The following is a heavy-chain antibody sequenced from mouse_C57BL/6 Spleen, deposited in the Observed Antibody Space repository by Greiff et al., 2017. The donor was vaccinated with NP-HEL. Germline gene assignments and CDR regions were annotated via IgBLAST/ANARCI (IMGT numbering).Heavy chain of an antibody. V-gene: IGHV1-81*01. D-gene: IGHD4-1*01. J-gene: IGHJ2*01. CDR3: ARAGQTGNDY. CDR2: IYPRSGNT. Sequence: VKLMESGAELARPGASVKLSCKASGYTFTSYGISWVKQRTGQGLEWIGEIYPRSGNTYYNEKFKGKATLTADKSSSTAYMELRSLTSEDSAVYFCARAGQTGNDYWGQGTTLTVSS. CDR1: GYTFTSYG.